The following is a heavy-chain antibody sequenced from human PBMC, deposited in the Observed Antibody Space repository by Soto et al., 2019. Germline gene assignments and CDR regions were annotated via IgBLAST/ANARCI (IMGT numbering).Heavy chain of an antibody. V-gene: IGHV4-59*01. D-gene: IGHD6-19*01. CDR2: IYYSGST. Sequence: SETLSLTCPVSGGSISSYYWSWIRQPPGKGLEWIGYIYYSGSTNYNPSLKSRVTISVDTSKNQFSLKLSSVTAADTAVYYCARSGSGWLDYWGQGTLVTVSS. CDR3: ARSGSGWLDY. CDR1: GGSISSYY. J-gene: IGHJ4*02.